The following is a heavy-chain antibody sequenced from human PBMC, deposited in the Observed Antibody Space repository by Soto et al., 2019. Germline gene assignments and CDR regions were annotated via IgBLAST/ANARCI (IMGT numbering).Heavy chain of an antibody. CDR3: ARRMGDVELQLFAY. CDR2: ISFSSGYI. Sequence: EVQLVESGGSLVKPGGSLRLSCAASGFTFSSYRMHWVRQAPGKGLEWVSSISFSSGYIDYAHSVNGRFTISRDNAKNSLYLQMSCLMSEDTAGYYCARRMGDVELQLFAYWGQGTLFTVSS. V-gene: IGHV3-21*02. CDR1: GFTFSSYR. J-gene: IGHJ4*02. D-gene: IGHD1-7*01.